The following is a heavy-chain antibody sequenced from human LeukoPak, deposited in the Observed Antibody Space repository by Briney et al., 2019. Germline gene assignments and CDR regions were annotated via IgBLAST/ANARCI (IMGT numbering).Heavy chain of an antibody. CDR3: ARDCPGVVVAATAPFDP. D-gene: IGHD2-15*01. CDR1: GYTFTSYA. J-gene: IGHJ5*02. CDR2: INAGNGNT. V-gene: IGHV1-3*01. Sequence: ASVKVSCKASGYTFTSYAMHWVRQAPGQRLGWMGWINAGNGNTKYSQKFQGRVTITRDTSASTAYMELSSLRSEDTAVYYCARDCPGVVVAATAPFDPWGQGTLVTVSS.